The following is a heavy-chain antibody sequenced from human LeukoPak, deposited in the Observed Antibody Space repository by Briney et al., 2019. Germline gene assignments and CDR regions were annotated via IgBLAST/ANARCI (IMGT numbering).Heavy chain of an antibody. J-gene: IGHJ4*02. D-gene: IGHD3-10*01. CDR2: ISYDGSNK. CDR3: AKDRRFGELLYYFDY. V-gene: IGHV3-30*18. Sequence: PGGSLRLSCAASGFTFSSYGMHWVRQAPGKGLEWVAVISYDGSNKYYADSVKGRFTISRDNSKNTLYLQMNSLRAEDTAVYYCAKDRRFGELLYYFDYWGQGTLVTVSS. CDR1: GFTFSSYG.